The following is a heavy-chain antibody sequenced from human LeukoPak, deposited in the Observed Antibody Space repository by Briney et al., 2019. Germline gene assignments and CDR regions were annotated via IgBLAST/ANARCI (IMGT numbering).Heavy chain of an antibody. CDR3: AKGGSYLDY. Sequence: PLETLSLTCTVSGGSISSYFWSWVRQPPGKGLEWMGYIYSSGSTNDDPSLMSRGTISVDTSKDQSSLKLSSVAAADTAVYYCAKGGSYLDYWGQGTLVTVSS. J-gene: IGHJ4*02. D-gene: IGHD1-26*01. CDR1: GGSISSYF. V-gene: IGHV4-4*08. CDR2: IYSSGST.